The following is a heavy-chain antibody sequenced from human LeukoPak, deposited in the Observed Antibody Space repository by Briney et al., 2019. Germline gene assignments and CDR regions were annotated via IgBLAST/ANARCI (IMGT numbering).Heavy chain of an antibody. CDR1: GFTFSSSW. J-gene: IGHJ4*02. CDR2: IRTKTDGGTT. CDR3: TTESSTSLKY. Sequence: GGSLRLSCVASGFTFSSSWMSWVRQAPGRGLEWVGRIRTKTDGGTTDYAAPVKGRFTISRDDSKKTLYVQMNSLKMEDTAMYYCTTESSTSLKYWGQGTLVTVSS. D-gene: IGHD2-2*01. V-gene: IGHV3-15*01.